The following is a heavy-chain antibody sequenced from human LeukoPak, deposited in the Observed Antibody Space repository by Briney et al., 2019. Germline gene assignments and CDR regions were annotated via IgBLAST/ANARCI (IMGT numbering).Heavy chain of an antibody. D-gene: IGHD3-10*01. CDR3: AKASWFGSRYYYYGMDV. CDR2: ISGSGGST. J-gene: IGHJ6*02. Sequence: PGGSLRLSCAASGFTFSSYAMSWVRQAPGKGLEWVSAISGSGGSTYYADSVKGRFTISRDNSKNTLYLQMNSLRAEDTAVYYCAKASWFGSRYYYYGMDVWGQGTTVTVSS. CDR1: GFTFSSYA. V-gene: IGHV3-23*01.